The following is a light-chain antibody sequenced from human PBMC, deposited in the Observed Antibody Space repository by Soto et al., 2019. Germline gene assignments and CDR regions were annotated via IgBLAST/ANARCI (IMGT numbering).Light chain of an antibody. J-gene: IGKJ4*01. Sequence: ETVLTQSPGTLSLSPGERATLSCRASQSVSSSYLAWYQQKPGQAPRLLIYGASSRATGIPDRFSGSGSGTDFALTISRLEPEDFAVYYCQKYGSTSALTFGGGTKVEIK. CDR2: GAS. CDR3: QKYGSTSALT. V-gene: IGKV3-20*01. CDR1: QSVSSSY.